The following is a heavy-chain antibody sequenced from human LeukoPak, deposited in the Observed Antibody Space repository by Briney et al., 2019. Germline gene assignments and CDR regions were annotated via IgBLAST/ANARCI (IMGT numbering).Heavy chain of an antibody. Sequence: PGGSLRLSCAASGFTFSSYGMHWVRQAPGKGLEWVAVISYDGSNKYYADSVKGRFTISRDNSKNTLYLQMNSLRAEDTAVYYCAKDGVAAAGTEFDYWSQGTLVTVSS. D-gene: IGHD6-13*01. CDR3: AKDGVAAAGTEFDY. CDR2: ISYDGSNK. CDR1: GFTFSSYG. J-gene: IGHJ4*02. V-gene: IGHV3-30*18.